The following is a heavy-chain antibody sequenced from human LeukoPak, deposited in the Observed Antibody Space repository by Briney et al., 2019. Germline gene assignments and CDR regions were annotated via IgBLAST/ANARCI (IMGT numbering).Heavy chain of an antibody. CDR3: AREGNYYDSSGYLSHDAFDI. CDR2: ISSSGSTI. Sequence: GGSLRLSCAASGFTFSSYGMHWVRQAPGKGLEWVSYISSSGSTIYYADSVKGRFTISRDNAKNSLYLQMNSLRAEDTAVYYCAREGNYYDSSGYLSHDAFDIWGQGTMVTVSS. V-gene: IGHV3-48*04. CDR1: GFTFSSYG. D-gene: IGHD3-22*01. J-gene: IGHJ3*02.